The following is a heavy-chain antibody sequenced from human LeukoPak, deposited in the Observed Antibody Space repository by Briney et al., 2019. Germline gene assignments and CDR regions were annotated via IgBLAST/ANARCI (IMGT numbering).Heavy chain of an antibody. J-gene: IGHJ4*02. CDR3: ARVPARAKGLAVAGKNYYFDY. D-gene: IGHD6-19*01. Sequence: ASVKVSCKASGYTFTSYGISWVRQAPGQGLEWMGWISAYNGNTNYAQKLRGRVTMTTDTSTSTAYMELRSLRSDGTAVYYCARVPARAKGLAVAGKNYYFDYWGQGTLVTVSS. CDR1: GYTFTSYG. CDR2: ISAYNGNT. V-gene: IGHV1-18*01.